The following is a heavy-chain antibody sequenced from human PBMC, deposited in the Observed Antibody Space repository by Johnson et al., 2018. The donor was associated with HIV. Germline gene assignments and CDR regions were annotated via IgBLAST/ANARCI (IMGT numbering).Heavy chain of an antibody. J-gene: IGHJ3*02. V-gene: IGHV3-48*03. Sequence: VKLVESGGGLVQPGGSLRLSCAASGFTFSSYEMNRVRQAPGKGLEWVSYISSSGSTIYYADSVKGRFTISRDNAKNSLYLQMNSLRAEDTAVYYCARAKGVGDAFDIWGQGTMVTVSS. CDR3: ARAKGVGDAFDI. CDR2: ISSSGSTI. D-gene: IGHD3-3*01. CDR1: GFTFSSYE.